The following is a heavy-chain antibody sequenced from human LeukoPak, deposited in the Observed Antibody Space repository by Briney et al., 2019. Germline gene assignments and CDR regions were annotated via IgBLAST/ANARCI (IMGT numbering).Heavy chain of an antibody. CDR1: GGSISSYY. CDR2: IHTDGDT. J-gene: IGHJ5*02. Sequence: PSETLSLTCNVYGGSISSYYWSWIRQTAGKGLEWIGRIHTDGDTDYNPSLKSRVTISVDKSRNQLFLNLNSVTAADTAVYYCATSAAVGGVKWFDPWGQGTLVTVSS. V-gene: IGHV4-4*07. D-gene: IGHD6-19*01. CDR3: ATSAAVGGVKWFDP.